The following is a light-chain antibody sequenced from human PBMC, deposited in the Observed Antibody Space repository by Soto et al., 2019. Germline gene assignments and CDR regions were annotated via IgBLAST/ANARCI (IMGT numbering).Light chain of an antibody. V-gene: IGKV3-20*01. J-gene: IGKJ2*01. CDR3: QQSYSTPP. CDR2: GAS. CDR1: QSVSSSY. Sequence: EVVLTQSPGTLSLSPGERATLSCRASQSVSSSYLAWYQQKPGQAPRLLIHGASSRATGIPDRFSGSGSGTDFTLTISSLEPEDFATYYCQQSYSTPPFGQGTKV.